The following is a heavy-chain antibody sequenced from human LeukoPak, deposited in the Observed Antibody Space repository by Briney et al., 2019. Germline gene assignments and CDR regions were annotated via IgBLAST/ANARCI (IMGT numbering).Heavy chain of an antibody. Sequence: SETLSLTCTVSGGSISSSSYYWGWIRQPPGKGLEWIGSIYYSGSTNYNPSLKSRVTISVDTSKNQFSLKLSSVTAADTAVYSCASGDYDAFDIWGQGTMVTVSS. V-gene: IGHV4-39*07. CDR1: GGSISSSSYY. CDR3: ASGDYDAFDI. CDR2: IYYSGST. D-gene: IGHD4-17*01. J-gene: IGHJ3*02.